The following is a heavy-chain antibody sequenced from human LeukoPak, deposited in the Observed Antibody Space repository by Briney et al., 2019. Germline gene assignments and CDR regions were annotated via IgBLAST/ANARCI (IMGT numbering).Heavy chain of an antibody. V-gene: IGHV4-39*01. D-gene: IGHD1-1*01. Sequence: PSETLSLTCTVSGGSISRSSYYWGWIRQPPGKGLEWIGSIHYSGSTYYNASLKSRVTISEDTSKNQFSLRLSSVTAADTAVYYCVRHDGRSGGTMGAWDYWGQGSLVTVSS. CDR2: IHYSGST. J-gene: IGHJ4*02. CDR3: VRHDGRSGGTMGAWDY. CDR1: GGSISRSSYY.